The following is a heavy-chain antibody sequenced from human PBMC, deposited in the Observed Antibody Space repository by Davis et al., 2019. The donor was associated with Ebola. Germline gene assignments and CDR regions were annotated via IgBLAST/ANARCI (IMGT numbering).Heavy chain of an antibody. Sequence: SVKVSCKASGGTFSSYAISWVRQAPGQGLEWLGGIIPIFGTANYAQKFQGRVTITADESTSTAYMELSSLRSEDTAVYYCARYQYSGYDYVGFDYWGQGTLVTVSS. J-gene: IGHJ4*02. CDR3: ARYQYSGYDYVGFDY. CDR2: IIPIFGTA. D-gene: IGHD5-12*01. V-gene: IGHV1-69*13. CDR1: GGTFSSYA.